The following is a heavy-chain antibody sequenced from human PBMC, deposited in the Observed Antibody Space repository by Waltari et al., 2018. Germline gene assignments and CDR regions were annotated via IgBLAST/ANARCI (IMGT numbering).Heavy chain of an antibody. Sequence: QVQLQESGPGLVKASETLSLTCTVSGGSISSGGYYWSWIRQHPGKGLEWIGYISCTGGTDYNPSLKSRVSISVETSKNQFSLKLSSVTAADTAVYYCATNHYGTGKGWFDPWGQGTPVTVSS. CDR2: ISCTGGT. D-gene: IGHD3-10*01. CDR1: GGSISSGGYY. V-gene: IGHV4-31*03. J-gene: IGHJ5*02. CDR3: ATNHYGTGKGWFDP.